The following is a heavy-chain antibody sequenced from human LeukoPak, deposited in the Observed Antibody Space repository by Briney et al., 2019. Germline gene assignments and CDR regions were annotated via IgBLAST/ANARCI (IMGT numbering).Heavy chain of an antibody. J-gene: IGHJ4*02. V-gene: IGHV1-18*01. CDR1: GYTFTSYG. D-gene: IGHD3-9*01. CDR2: ISAYNGNT. CDR3: ARDPPPYDILTGYYPAPCDY. Sequence: ASGKVSCKASGYTFTSYGISWVRQAPGQGLEWMGWISAYNGNTNYAQKLQGRVTMTTDTSTSTAYMELRSLRSDDTAVYYCARDPPPYDILTGYYPAPCDYWGQGTLVTVSS.